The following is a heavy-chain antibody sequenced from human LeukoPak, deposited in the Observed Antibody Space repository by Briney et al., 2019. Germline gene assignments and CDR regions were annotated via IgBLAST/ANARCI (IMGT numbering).Heavy chain of an antibody. D-gene: IGHD2-15*01. CDR2: INPNSGGT. V-gene: IGHV1-2*02. CDR1: GYPFTHYY. Sequence: ASAQCSCNASGYPFTHYYMHWVRQAPGQGLGWMGWINPNSGGTNYAQKFQGRVTMTRETSISTAYMELSRLRSDDTVVYYCARSAGIGWFDPWGQGTLVTVSS. J-gene: IGHJ5*02. CDR3: ARSAGIGWFDP.